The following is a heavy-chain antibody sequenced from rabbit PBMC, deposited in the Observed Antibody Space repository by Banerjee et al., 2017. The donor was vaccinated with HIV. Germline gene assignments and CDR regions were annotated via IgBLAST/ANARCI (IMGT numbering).Heavy chain of an antibody. D-gene: IGHD2-1*01. CDR2: IYAGSNGGI. CDR3: ARDMAYVDYGDYLPYYFYL. Sequence: QQQLEESGGGLVKPEGSLTLTCTASGFSFSSSYYMCWVRQAPGKGLEWIACIYAGSNGGIYYATWARGRFTISKTSSTTVTLQMTSLTAADTATYFCARDMAYVDYGDYLPYYFYLWGPGTLVTVS. V-gene: IGHV1S45*01. CDR1: GFSFSSSYY. J-gene: IGHJ4*01.